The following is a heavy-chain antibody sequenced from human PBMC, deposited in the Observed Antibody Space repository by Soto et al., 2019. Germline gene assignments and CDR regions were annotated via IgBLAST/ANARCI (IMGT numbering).Heavy chain of an antibody. CDR3: AKDRSSGWRDY. J-gene: IGHJ4*02. D-gene: IGHD6-19*01. CDR2: ISGSGGST. Sequence: EVQLLESGGGLVXPGGSLXLSCAXSGXXXXXXAMXXVRQAPGKGLEWVSAISGSGGSTYYADSVKGRFTISRDNSKNTLYLQMNSLRAEDTAVYYCAKDRSSGWRDYWGQGTLVTVSS. CDR1: GXXXXXXA. V-gene: IGHV3-23*01.